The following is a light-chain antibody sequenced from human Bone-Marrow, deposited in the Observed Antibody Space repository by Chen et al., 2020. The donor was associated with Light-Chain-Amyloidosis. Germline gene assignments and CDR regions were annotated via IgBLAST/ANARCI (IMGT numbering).Light chain of an antibody. Sequence: SYVLTQPSSVSVAPGQTATIACGGNNIGSTSVPWYQQTPGQAPLLVVYDDSDRPSGIPERLAGSNSGNTATRTSSRVEAGDEADYYGQVWDRSSDRPVFGGGTKLTVL. V-gene: IGLV3-21*02. CDR3: QVWDRSSDRPV. CDR2: DDS. CDR1: NIGSTS. J-gene: IGLJ3*02.